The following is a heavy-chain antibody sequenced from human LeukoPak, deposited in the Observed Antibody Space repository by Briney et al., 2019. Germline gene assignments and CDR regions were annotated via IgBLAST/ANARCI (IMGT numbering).Heavy chain of an antibody. CDR1: GYTFTGYY. CDR3: ARDSSGPTYYFDY. CDR2: INPNSGGA. D-gene: IGHD3-22*01. V-gene: IGHV1-2*02. Sequence: ASVKVSRKASGYTFTGYYMHWVRQAPGQGLEWMGRINPNSGGANYAQKFQGRVTMTRDTSISTAYMELSSLRFDDTAVYYCARDSSGPTYYFDYWGQGTLVTVSS. J-gene: IGHJ4*02.